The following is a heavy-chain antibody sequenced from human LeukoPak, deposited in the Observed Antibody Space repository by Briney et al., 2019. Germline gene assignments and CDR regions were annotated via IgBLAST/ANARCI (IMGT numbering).Heavy chain of an antibody. V-gene: IGHV4-39*07. CDR2: VYYAGTI. CDR1: GGSITSNSYY. CDR3: ASGQSSGWYAFDY. D-gene: IGHD6-19*01. J-gene: IGHJ4*02. Sequence: SETLSLTCTVSGGSITSNSYYWAWFRQPPGKGPEWIGSVYYAGTIYYNPSLKSRVTVSVDTSKTQFSLELSSVTAADTAVYYCASGQSSGWYAFDYWGQGILLTVSS.